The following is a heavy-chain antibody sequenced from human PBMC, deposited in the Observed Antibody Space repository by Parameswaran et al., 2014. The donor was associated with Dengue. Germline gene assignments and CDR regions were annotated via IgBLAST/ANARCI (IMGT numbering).Heavy chain of an antibody. J-gene: IGHJ4*02. Sequence: VRQAPGKGLEWVSYISSSSSTIYYADSVKGRFTISRDNAKNSLYLQMNSLRDEDTAVYYCARDSEDIVVVVAATSFDYWGQGTLVTVSS. CDR3: ARDSEDIVVVVAATSFDY. V-gene: IGHV3-48*02. D-gene: IGHD2-15*01. CDR2: ISSSSSTI.